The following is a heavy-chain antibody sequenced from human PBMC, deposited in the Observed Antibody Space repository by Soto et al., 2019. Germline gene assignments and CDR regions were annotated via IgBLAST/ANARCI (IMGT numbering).Heavy chain of an antibody. CDR2: ISSTGRTI. CDR1: GFTFSNYY. D-gene: IGHD3-16*01. V-gene: IGHV3-11*01. J-gene: IGHJ4*02. CDR3: AISQDRGGRTTFIY. Sequence: GGSLRLSCGASGFTFSNYYMSWIRQAPGKGLEWVSYISSTGRTIYYADSVKGRFTVSRDNAQNSLSLKLNSLRAEDTALYYCAISQDRGGRTTFIYWGQGTQVTV.